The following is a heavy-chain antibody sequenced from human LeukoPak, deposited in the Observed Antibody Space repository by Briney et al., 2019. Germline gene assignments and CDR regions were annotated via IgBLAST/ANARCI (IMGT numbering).Heavy chain of an antibody. V-gene: IGHV3-53*01. CDR2: IYSGGST. J-gene: IGHJ4*02. CDR1: GFTVSSNY. D-gene: IGHD2-21*02. Sequence: PGGSLRLSCAASGFTVSSNYMSWVRQAPGKGLEWVSVIYSGGSTYYADSVKGRFTISRDNSKNTLYLQMNSLRDEDTAVYYCARGIGDCYFDYWGQGTLVTVSS. CDR3: ARGIGDCYFDY.